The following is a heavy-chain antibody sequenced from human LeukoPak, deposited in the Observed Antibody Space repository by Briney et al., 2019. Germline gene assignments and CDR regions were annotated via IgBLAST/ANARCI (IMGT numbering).Heavy chain of an antibody. V-gene: IGHV4-59*01. CDR3: AREGYSGETDY. CDR1: GSSISSYY. Sequence: SETLSLTCTVSGSSISSYYWSWIRQPPGKGLEWIGYIYYSGSTNYNPSLKSRVTISVDTSKNQFSLKLSSVTAADTAVYYCAREGYSGETDYWGQGTLVTVSS. J-gene: IGHJ4*02. D-gene: IGHD1-26*01. CDR2: IYYSGST.